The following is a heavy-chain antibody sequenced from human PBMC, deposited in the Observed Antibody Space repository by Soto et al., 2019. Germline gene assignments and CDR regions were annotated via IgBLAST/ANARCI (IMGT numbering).Heavy chain of an antibody. V-gene: IGHV4-31*03. CDR2: IYYSGST. CDR1: GGSISSGGYY. Sequence: SETLSLTCTVSGGSISSGGYYWSWIRQHPGKGLEWIGYIYYSGSTYYNPSLKSRVTISVDTSKNQFSLKLSSVTAADTAVYYCARHPLTLQQLVRSASWFDPWGQGTLVTVSS. D-gene: IGHD6-6*01. CDR3: ARHPLTLQQLVRSASWFDP. J-gene: IGHJ5*02.